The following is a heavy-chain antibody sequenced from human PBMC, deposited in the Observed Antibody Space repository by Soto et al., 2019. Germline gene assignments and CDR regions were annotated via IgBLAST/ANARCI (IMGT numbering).Heavy chain of an antibody. Sequence: AGSGNVCFKTSGDPFSSYAISLVRQAPGQGLEWMGGIIPIFGTANYAQKFQGRVTITADESTSTAYMELSSLRSEDTAVYYCARTQGDAYSYYYGMDVWGQGTPVTVSS. V-gene: IGHV1-69*13. J-gene: IGHJ6*02. CDR1: GDPFSSYA. CDR2: IIPIFGTA. CDR3: ARTQGDAYSYYYGMDV. D-gene: IGHD2-21*01.